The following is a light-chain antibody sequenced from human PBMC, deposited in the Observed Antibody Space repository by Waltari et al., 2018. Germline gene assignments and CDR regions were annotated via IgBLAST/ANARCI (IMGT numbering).Light chain of an antibody. J-gene: IGLJ2*01. CDR2: EVI. V-gene: IGLV2-23*02. CDR3: CSYVGGSSLI. CDR1: SSDVGSYNL. Sequence: QSALAQPASVSGSPGQSITISCTGTSSDVGSYNLVSWYQQHPGKVPKLMIYEVIKRPSGVSNRFSGSKSGNTASLTISGIQAEDEADYYCCSYVGGSSLIFGGGTKLTVL.